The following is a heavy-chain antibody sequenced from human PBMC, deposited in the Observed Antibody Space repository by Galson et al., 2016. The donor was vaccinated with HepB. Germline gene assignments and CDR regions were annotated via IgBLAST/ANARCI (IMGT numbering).Heavy chain of an antibody. CDR2: IDWDDDK. J-gene: IGHJ6*03. CDR3: ARTAVPLAALDYYMDV. Sequence: PALVKPPQTLTLTCTFSGFSLRASGMCVSWIRQPPGKALEWLALIDWDDDKYYSTSLKTRLTISKDTSNNQVVLTLTNMDPVDTATYYCARTAVPLAALDYYMDVWGKGTTVTVSS. D-gene: IGHD2/OR15-2a*01. CDR1: GFSLRASGMC. V-gene: IGHV2-70*01.